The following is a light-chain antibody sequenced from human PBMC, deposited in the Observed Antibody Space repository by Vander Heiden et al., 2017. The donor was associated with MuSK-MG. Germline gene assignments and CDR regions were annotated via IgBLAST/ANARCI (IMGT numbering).Light chain of an antibody. CDR3: QQSDSTLCT. V-gene: IGKV1-39*01. CDR2: AAS. Sequence: DIEMTQSPSSLSASVGDRVTITCRASQSISSYLNWYQQKPGKAPKLLIYAASSLQSGVPSRFSGSGSGTDFTLTISRLQPEDLATYYCQQSDSTLCTFGQGTKLEIK. CDR1: QSISSY. J-gene: IGKJ2*02.